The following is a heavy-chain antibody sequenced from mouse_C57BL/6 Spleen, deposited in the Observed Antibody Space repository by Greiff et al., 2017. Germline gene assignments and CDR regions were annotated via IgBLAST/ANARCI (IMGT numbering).Heavy chain of an antibody. V-gene: IGHV1-62-2*01. J-gene: IGHJ3*01. CDR3: ARHPPRQAGTVPEFAY. CDR1: GYTFTEYT. Sequence: QVQLQQQSGAELVKPGASVKLSCKASGYTFTEYTIHWVKQRSGQGLEWIGWFYPGSGSIKYNEKFKDKATLTADKSSSTVYMELSRLTSEDSAVYFCARHPPRQAGTVPEFAYWGQGTLVTVSA. CDR2: FYPGSGSI. D-gene: IGHD2-14*01.